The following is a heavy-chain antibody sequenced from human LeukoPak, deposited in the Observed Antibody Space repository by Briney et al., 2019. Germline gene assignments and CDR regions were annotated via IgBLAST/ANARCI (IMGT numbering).Heavy chain of an antibody. D-gene: IGHD4-17*01. J-gene: IGHJ5*02. V-gene: IGHV4-34*01. Sequence: SETLSLTCAVYGGSFSDYYWSWIRQPPGKGLEWIGEINHSGSTNYNPSLKSRVTISVDTSKNQFSLKLSSVTAADTAVYYCARRTVTNNWFDPWGQGTLVTVSS. CDR3: ARRTVTNNWFDP. CDR2: INHSGST. CDR1: GGSFSDYY.